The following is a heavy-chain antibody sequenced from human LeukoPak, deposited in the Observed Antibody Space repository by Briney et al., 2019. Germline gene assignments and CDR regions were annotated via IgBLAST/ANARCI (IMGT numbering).Heavy chain of an antibody. V-gene: IGHV1-69*01. CDR2: IIPIFGTA. CDR1: GGTFSSYA. Sequence: SVKVSCKASGGTFSSYAISWVRQAPGQGLEWMGGIIPIFGTANYAQKFQGRVTITADESTSTAYMELSSLRSEDTAVYYCARGAVVAATMSSGADYYYYGMDVWGQGTLVTVSS. D-gene: IGHD2-15*01. CDR3: ARGAVVAATMSSGADYYYYGMDV. J-gene: IGHJ6*02.